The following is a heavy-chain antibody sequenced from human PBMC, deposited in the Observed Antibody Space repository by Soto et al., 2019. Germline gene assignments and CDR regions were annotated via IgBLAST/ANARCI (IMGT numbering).Heavy chain of an antibody. CDR2: IYYSGST. Sequence: SETLSLTCTVSGGSISSGGYYWSWIRQHPGKGLEWIGYIYYSGSTYYNPSLKSRVTISVDTSKNQFSLKLSSVTAADTAVYYCARDPTWSGYLGDYYYYGMDVWGQGTTVTVSS. CDR3: ARDPTWSGYLGDYYYYGMDV. D-gene: IGHD3-3*01. CDR1: GGSISSGGYY. J-gene: IGHJ6*02. V-gene: IGHV4-31*03.